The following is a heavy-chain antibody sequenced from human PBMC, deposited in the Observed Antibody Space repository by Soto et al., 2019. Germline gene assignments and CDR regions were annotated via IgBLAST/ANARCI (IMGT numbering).Heavy chain of an antibody. V-gene: IGHV4-30-4*01. CDR2: IYYSGST. J-gene: IGHJ3*02. CDR3: ARERIGYCSGGSCYGDAFDI. Sequence: QVQLQESGPGLVKPSQTLSLTCTVSGGSISSGDYYWSWIRQPPGKGLEWIGYIYYSGSTNYNPPLNSRVTISVDTSKNQFSLKLSSVTAADTAVYYCARERIGYCSGGSCYGDAFDIWGQGTMVTVSS. D-gene: IGHD2-15*01. CDR1: GGSISSGDYY.